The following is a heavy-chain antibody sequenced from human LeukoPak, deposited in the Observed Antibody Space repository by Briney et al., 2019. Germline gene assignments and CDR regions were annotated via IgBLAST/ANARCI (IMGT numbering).Heavy chain of an antibody. Sequence: PSETLSLTCTVSGGSISSYYWSWIRQPPGKGLEWIGYIYYSGSTNYNPSLKSRVTISVDTSKNQFSLKLSSVTAADTAVYYCARSGYSYDIDYWGQGTLVTVSS. J-gene: IGHJ4*02. D-gene: IGHD5-18*01. V-gene: IGHV4-59*08. CDR3: ARSGYSYDIDY. CDR1: GGSISSYY. CDR2: IYYSGST.